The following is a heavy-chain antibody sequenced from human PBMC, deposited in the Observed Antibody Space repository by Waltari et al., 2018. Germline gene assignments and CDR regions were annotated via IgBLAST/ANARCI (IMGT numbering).Heavy chain of an antibody. CDR1: GFSFSTHA. CDR2: ILSDGSNK. V-gene: IGHV3-30-3*01. D-gene: IGHD4-17*01. J-gene: IGHJ3*02. Sequence: QVQLVESGGGVVQPGRSLRLSCAASGFSFSTHAMDWVRQAPGKGLEWVAVILSDGSNKYYADSVKGRFTISRDNSKNTLYLQMNSLRGEDTAFYYCARGRGLRWLPEIWGQGTMVTVSS. CDR3: ARGRGLRWLPEI.